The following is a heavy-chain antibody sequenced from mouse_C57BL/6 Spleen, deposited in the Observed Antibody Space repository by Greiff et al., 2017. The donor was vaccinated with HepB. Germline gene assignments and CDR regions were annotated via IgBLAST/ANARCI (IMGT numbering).Heavy chain of an antibody. CDR2: INPNNGGT. CDR3: ARGGGSLYYFDY. Sequence: EVKLQQSGPELVKPGASVKISCKASGYTFTDYYMNWVKQSHGKSLEWIGDINPNNGGTSYNQKFKGKATLTVDKSSSTAYMELRSLTSEDSAVYYCARGGGSLYYFDYWGQGTTLTVSS. CDR1: GYTFTDYY. V-gene: IGHV1-26*01. J-gene: IGHJ2*01.